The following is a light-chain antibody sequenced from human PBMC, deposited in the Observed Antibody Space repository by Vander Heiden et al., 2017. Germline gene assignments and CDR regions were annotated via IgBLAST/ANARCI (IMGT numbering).Light chain of an antibody. CDR1: QSVSSN. V-gene: IGKV3-15*01. CDR3: QLYNNWPLWT. CDR2: CAS. Sequence: IAMPPSPATLSVSPGERATLSCRASQSVSSNLAWYQQIPSQAPMRLIYCASTRATGIPARFSGSVSGTEFTLTFSSLQSEDFAVYYCQLYNNWPLWTFGQGTKVEIK. J-gene: IGKJ1*01.